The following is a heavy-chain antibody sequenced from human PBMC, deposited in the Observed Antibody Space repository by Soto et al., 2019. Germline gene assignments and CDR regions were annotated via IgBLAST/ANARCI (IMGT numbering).Heavy chain of an antibody. CDR2: ITESGSV. V-gene: IGHV4-34*02. Sequence: QVHLQQWGGGLLKPSETLSLRCVVYDGSFSGSSWNWVRQAPGKGLEWIGQITESGSVNYNPSHKSRVSITLDSSKNHFSLYLTSLTAADTAVYYCARSVLRFYPYSYYGMDVWGQGTSVTVSS. D-gene: IGHD3-3*01. CDR3: ARSVLRFYPYSYYGMDV. J-gene: IGHJ6*02. CDR1: DGSFSGSS.